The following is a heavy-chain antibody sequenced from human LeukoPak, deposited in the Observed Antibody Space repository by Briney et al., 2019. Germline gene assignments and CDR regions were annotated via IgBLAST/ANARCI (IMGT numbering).Heavy chain of an antibody. D-gene: IGHD5-12*01. Sequence: GGSLRLSCAASGFTFSSYSMNWVRQAPGKGLEWVSSISSSSSYIYYADSVKGRFTISRDNAKNSLYLQMNSLRAEDTAVYYCARDGDIVATPGTFGIWGQGTMVTVSS. CDR2: ISSSSSYI. V-gene: IGHV3-21*01. CDR1: GFTFSSYS. J-gene: IGHJ3*02. CDR3: ARDGDIVATPGTFGI.